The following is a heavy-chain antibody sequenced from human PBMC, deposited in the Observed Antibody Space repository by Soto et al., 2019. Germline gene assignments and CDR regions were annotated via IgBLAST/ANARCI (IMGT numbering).Heavy chain of an antibody. V-gene: IGHV3-21*01. CDR2: ISSSSSYI. Sequence: GGSLRLSCAASGFTFSSYSMNWVRQAPGKGLGWVSSISSSSSYIYYADSVKGRFTISRDNAENSLYLQMNSLRAEDTAVYYCAREATTVTDYYYYGMDVWGQGTTVTVSS. CDR1: GFTFSSYS. D-gene: IGHD4-17*01. J-gene: IGHJ6*02. CDR3: AREATTVTDYYYYGMDV.